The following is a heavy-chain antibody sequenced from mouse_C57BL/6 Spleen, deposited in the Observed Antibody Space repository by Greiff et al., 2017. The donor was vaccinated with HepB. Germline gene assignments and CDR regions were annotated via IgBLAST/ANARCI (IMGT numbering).Heavy chain of an antibody. D-gene: IGHD2-2*01. CDR1: GFTFSSYA. J-gene: IGHJ3*01. CDR3: ARDGNDGFAY. Sequence: EVKLLESGGGLVKPGGSLKLSCAASGFTFSSYAMSWVRQTPEKRLEWVATISDGGSYTYYPDNVKGRFTISRDNAKNNLYLQMSHLKSEDTAMYYCARDGNDGFAYWGQGTLVTVSA. CDR2: ISDGGSYT. V-gene: IGHV5-4*01.